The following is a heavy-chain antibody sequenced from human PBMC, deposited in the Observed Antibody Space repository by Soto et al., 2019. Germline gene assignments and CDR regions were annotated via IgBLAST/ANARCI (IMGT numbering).Heavy chain of an antibody. Sequence: SETLSLTCSVSGGCISSSNWWSWVRQPTGKGLEWIGEIYHSGSTNYNPSLKSRVTISVDKSKNQFSLKLSSVTAADTAVYYCARASVGIAAANNWFDPWGQGTLVTVSS. CDR1: GGCISSSNW. CDR2: IYHSGST. V-gene: IGHV4-4*02. D-gene: IGHD6-13*01. CDR3: ARASVGIAAANNWFDP. J-gene: IGHJ5*02.